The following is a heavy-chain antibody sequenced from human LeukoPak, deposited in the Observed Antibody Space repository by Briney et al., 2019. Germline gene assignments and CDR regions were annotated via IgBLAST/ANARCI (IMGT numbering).Heavy chain of an antibody. J-gene: IGHJ6*03. V-gene: IGHV4-34*01. D-gene: IGHD2/OR15-2a*01. CDR3: ASVRHDPLEYYYYIDV. CDR2: INPSGSP. CDR1: GDSLSRYY. Sequence: PSETLSLTCAVYGDSLSRYYWTWIRQPPGKGLNWLGEINPSGSPDYNPSLKSRVTISVDTSKNQFSLRLTSVTAADTAVYYCASVRHDPLEYYYYIDVWGKGTTVTVSS.